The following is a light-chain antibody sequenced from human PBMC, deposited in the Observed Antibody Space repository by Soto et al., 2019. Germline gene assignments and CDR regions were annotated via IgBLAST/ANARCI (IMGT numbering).Light chain of an antibody. V-gene: IGKV1-5*01. Sequence: DIQMTQSPSTLSASVGDRVTITCRASQNINNWVAWYQQKPGKAPKFLIYDTSTLASGVPSRFSGSGFGTDFTLTISSLQPEDFATYYCQRLNSYPITFGQGSRLEI. CDR2: DTS. CDR1: QNINNW. CDR3: QRLNSYPIT. J-gene: IGKJ5*01.